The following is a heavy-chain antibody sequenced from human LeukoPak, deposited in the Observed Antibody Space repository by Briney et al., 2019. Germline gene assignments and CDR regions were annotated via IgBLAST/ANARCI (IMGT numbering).Heavy chain of an antibody. Sequence: GGSLRLSCAASGFTFSTYAMSWVRQAPGKGLEWVSSISGSGYSTYYADSVKGRFTISRDNSWNTLFLQMNSLRAEDTAVYYCAKDRSDNTTWYVGSHWGQGTLVTVSS. CDR2: ISGSGYST. J-gene: IGHJ4*02. V-gene: IGHV3-23*01. CDR3: AKDRSDNTTWYVGSH. CDR1: GFTFSTYA. D-gene: IGHD3-10*02.